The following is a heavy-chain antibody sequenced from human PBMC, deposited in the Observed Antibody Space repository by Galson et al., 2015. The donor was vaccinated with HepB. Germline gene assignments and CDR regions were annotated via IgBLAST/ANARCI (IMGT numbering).Heavy chain of an antibody. CDR1: GGTFSSYA. Sequence: SVKVSCKASGGTFSSYAISWVRQAPGQGLEWMGRIIPILGIANYAQKFQGRVTITADKSTSTAYMELSCLRAEDTAVYYCAKERVPAAIYDAFDIWGQGTMVTVSS. CDR2: IIPILGIA. D-gene: IGHD2-2*01. CDR3: AKERVPAAIYDAFDI. V-gene: IGHV1-69*04. J-gene: IGHJ3*02.